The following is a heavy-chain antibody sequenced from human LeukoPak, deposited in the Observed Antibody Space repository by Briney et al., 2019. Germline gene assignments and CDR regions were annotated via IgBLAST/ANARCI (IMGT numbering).Heavy chain of an antibody. J-gene: IGHJ5*01. CDR2: IYYSGST. Sequence: PSQTLSLTCTVSGGSISSGGYYWSWIRQHPGKGLEWIGYIYYSGSTYYNPSLKSRVTISVDTSKNQFSLKLSSVTAADTAVYYCARGPDQGGLWFDYWGQGTLVTVSS. D-gene: IGHD1-14*01. CDR1: GGSISSGGYY. V-gene: IGHV4-31*03. CDR3: ARGPDQGGLWFDY.